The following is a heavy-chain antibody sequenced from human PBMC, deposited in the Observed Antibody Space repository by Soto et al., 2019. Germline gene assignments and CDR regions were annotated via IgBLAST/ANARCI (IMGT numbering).Heavy chain of an antibody. V-gene: IGHV4-59*08. J-gene: IGHJ4*02. D-gene: IGHD3-22*01. Sequence: SETLSLTCTVSGGSISSYYWSWIRQPPGKGLEWIGYIYYSGSTYYNPSLKSRVTISVDTSKNQFSLKLSSVTAADTAVYYCARQYYYDSSGYQPLGYWGQGTLVTVSS. CDR2: IYYSGST. CDR3: ARQYYYDSSGYQPLGY. CDR1: GGSISSYY.